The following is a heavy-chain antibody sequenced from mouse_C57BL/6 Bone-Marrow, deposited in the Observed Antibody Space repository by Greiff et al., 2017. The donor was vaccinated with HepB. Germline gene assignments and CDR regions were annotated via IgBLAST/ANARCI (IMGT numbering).Heavy chain of an antibody. V-gene: IGHV7-3*01. Sequence: DVMLVESGGGLVQPGGSLSLSCAASGFTFTDYYMSWVRQPPGKALEWLGFIRNKANGYTTEYSASVKGRFTISRDNSQRILYLQMNALRAEDSATYYCARSVWAMDYWGQGTSVTVSS. CDR3: ARSVWAMDY. CDR2: IRNKANGYTT. J-gene: IGHJ4*01. CDR1: GFTFTDYY.